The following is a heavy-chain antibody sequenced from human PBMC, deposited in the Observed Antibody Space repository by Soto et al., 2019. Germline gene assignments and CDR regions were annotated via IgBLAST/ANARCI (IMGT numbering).Heavy chain of an antibody. Sequence: QPGGSLRLCCAAPVFTCDDYATHWVRQGPGKGLEWVSGISWNSGSIGYADSVKGRFTISRDNAKNSLYLQMNSLRAEDTALYYCAKDDVPRGYSYANWFDPWGQGTLVTVSS. J-gene: IGHJ5*02. CDR1: VFTCDDYA. CDR3: AKDDVPRGYSYANWFDP. CDR2: ISWNSGSI. V-gene: IGHV3-9*01. D-gene: IGHD5-18*01.